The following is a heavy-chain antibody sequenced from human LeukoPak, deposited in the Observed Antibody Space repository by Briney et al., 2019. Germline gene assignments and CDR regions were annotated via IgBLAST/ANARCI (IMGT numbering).Heavy chain of an antibody. CDR3: ARYGDPNYYYFYVDV. Sequence: GGSLRLSCAASGFTFSSYGMSWVRQAPGKGLEWVSGINWNGGSTGYADSVKDRFTISRDNAKNSLYLQMNSLRAEDTALYYCARYGDPNYYYFYVDVWGKGTTVTVSS. CDR1: GFTFSSYG. J-gene: IGHJ6*03. CDR2: INWNGGST. D-gene: IGHD4-17*01. V-gene: IGHV3-20*04.